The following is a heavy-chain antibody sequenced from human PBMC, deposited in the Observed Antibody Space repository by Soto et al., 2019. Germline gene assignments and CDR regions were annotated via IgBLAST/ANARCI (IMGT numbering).Heavy chain of an antibody. V-gene: IGHV1-69*13. Sequence: GASVKVSCKASGGTFSSYAISWVRQAPGQGLEWMGGIIPIFGTANYAQKFQGRVMITADESTSTAYMELSSLRSEDTAVYYCARDGYNLSALYYFDYWGQGTLVTAPQ. CDR2: IIPIFGTA. CDR3: ARDGYNLSALYYFDY. D-gene: IGHD5-12*01. CDR1: GGTFSSYA. J-gene: IGHJ4*02.